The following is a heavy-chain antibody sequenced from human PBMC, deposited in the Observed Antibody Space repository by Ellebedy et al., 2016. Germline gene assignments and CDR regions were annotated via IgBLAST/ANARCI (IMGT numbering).Heavy chain of an antibody. CDR1: GFTFSSYA. Sequence: GESLKISXAASGFTFSSYAMSWVRQAPGKGLEWVSAISGSGGSTYNADSVKGRLTISRDNSKNTLYLQMNSLRAEDTAVYYCAKANDSSGYYYDAFDIWGQGTMVTVSS. J-gene: IGHJ3*02. D-gene: IGHD3-22*01. CDR2: ISGSGGST. CDR3: AKANDSSGYYYDAFDI. V-gene: IGHV3-23*01.